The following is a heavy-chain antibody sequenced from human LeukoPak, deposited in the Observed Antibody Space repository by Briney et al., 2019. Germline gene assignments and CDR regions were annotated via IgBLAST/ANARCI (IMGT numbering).Heavy chain of an antibody. CDR3: ARTVSDAFDI. CDR1: GGSISSGGYS. J-gene: IGHJ3*02. D-gene: IGHD4-17*01. V-gene: IGHV4-30-2*01. Sequence: SQTLSLTCAVSGGSISSGGYSWSWIRQPPGKGLEWIGFFYHSGSTYHNPSLKSRVTISVDRSKNQLSLRLSSVTAADTAVYYCARTVSDAFDIWGQGTMVSVSS. CDR2: FYHSGST.